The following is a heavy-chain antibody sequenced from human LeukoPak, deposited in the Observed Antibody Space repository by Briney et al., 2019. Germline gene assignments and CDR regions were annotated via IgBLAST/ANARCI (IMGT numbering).Heavy chain of an antibody. D-gene: IGHD6-6*01. CDR1: GFTFSSYS. J-gene: IGHJ4*02. CDR3: ARADDSSSGYFDY. Sequence: GGSLRLSCAASGFTFSSYSMNWIRQAPGKGLKWVSYISNSGNTIRYADSVKGRFTISRDNAKNSLYLQMNSLRAEDTALYYCARADDSSSGYFDYWGQGTLVTVSS. CDR2: ISNSGNTI. V-gene: IGHV3-48*01.